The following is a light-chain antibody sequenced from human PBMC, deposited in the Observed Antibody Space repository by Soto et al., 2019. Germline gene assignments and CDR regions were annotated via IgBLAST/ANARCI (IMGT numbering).Light chain of an antibody. Sequence: DVVMTQSPLFLPVTLGQPASISCWSSESLVYSDGNTYFNWFQQRPGQSPRRLFYNVSNRDSGVPDRFRGSGSGTHFTLKISRVEAEDAGVYYCMHSIRWPWTFGQGTKVEVK. CDR1: ESLVYSDGNTY. CDR3: MHSIRWPWT. V-gene: IGKV2-30*01. CDR2: NVS. J-gene: IGKJ1*01.